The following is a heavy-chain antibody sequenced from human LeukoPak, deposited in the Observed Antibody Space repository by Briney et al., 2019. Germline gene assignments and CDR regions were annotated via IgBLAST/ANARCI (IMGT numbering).Heavy chain of an antibody. CDR1: GYTFTSYD. CDR2: MNPNSGNT. J-gene: IGHJ5*02. V-gene: IGHV1-8*01. CDR3: AREVRTRAANWFDP. D-gene: IGHD2-8*01. Sequence: GASVKVSCKASGYTFTSYDINWVRQATGQGLEWMGWMNPNSGNTGYAQKFQGRVTMTRNTSISTAYMELSSLRSEDTAVYYCAREVRTRAANWFDPWGQGTLVTVSS.